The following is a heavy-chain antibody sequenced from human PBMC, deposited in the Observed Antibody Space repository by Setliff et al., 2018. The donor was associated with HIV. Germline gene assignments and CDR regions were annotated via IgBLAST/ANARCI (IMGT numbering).Heavy chain of an antibody. CDR1: GFTFTSAW. V-gene: IGHV3-15*01. CDR3: TTGVSRYCSGGSCYSGDY. D-gene: IGHD2-15*01. J-gene: IGHJ4*02. Sequence: GGSLRLSCAASGFTFTSAWMSWVRQAPGKGLEWVGRIKSKTDGGTTDYAAPVKGRFTISRDDSKNTLYLQMNSLKTEDTAVYYCTTGVSRYCSGGSCYSGDYWGQGTLVTVSS. CDR2: IKSKTDGGTT.